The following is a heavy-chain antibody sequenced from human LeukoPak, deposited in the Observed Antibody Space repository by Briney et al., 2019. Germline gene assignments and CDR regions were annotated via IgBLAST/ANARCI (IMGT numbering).Heavy chain of an antibody. D-gene: IGHD5-18*01. V-gene: IGHV4-38-2*01. CDR2: SFRSGST. CDR1: GDSITSGYY. CDR3: ARSSSVDSALVGVHWLDP. J-gene: IGHJ5*02. Sequence: KPSETLTLTCVVSGDSITSGYYWAWIRQPPGNGLEWIGSSFRSGSTYRNPSLRSRVTISLNTSKNQISLILSSMTAADTAVYYCARSSSVDSALVGVHWLDPSGQGTLVTVSS.